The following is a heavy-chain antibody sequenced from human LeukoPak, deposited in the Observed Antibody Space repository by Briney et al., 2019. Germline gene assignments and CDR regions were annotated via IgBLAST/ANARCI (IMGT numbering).Heavy chain of an antibody. J-gene: IGHJ5*02. CDR2: ISYDGSNK. CDR1: GFTFSSYA. V-gene: IGHV3-30-3*01. CDR3: ARDPSAYYDSSGLNWFDP. D-gene: IGHD3-22*01. Sequence: GGSLRLSCAASGFTFSSYAMHWVRQAPGKGLEWVAVISYDGSNKYYADSVKGRFTISRDNSKNTLYLQMNSLRAEDTAVYYCARDPSAYYDSSGLNWFDPWGQGTLVTVSS.